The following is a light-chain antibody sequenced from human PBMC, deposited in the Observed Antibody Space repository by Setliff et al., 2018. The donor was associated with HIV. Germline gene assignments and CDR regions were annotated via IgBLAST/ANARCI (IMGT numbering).Light chain of an antibody. CDR2: AVS. J-gene: IGLJ2*01. CDR1: SSDVVDYNY. CDR3: SSYTSSSTL. V-gene: IGLV2-14*03. Sequence: QSVLTQPASVSGSPGQSITISCTGTSSDVVDYNYVSWYQQYPGKAPKLMIYAVSNRPSGVSNRFSGSKSGNTASLTISGLQGEDEADYYCSSYTSSSTLFGGGTKVTVL.